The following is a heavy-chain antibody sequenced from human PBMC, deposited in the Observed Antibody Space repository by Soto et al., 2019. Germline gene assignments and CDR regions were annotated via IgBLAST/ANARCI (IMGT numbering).Heavy chain of an antibody. V-gene: IGHV2-5*01. CDR1: GFSLSTSGVG. CDR3: AHSYYGMDV. CDR2: IYWNDDK. J-gene: IGHJ6*02. Sequence: GSGPRCEPTQTLTLTCTFSGFSLSTSGVGVGWIRQPPGKALEWLALIYWNDDKRYSPSLKSRLTITKDTSKNQVVLTMTNMDPVDTATYYCAHSYYGMDVWGQGTTVTVSS.